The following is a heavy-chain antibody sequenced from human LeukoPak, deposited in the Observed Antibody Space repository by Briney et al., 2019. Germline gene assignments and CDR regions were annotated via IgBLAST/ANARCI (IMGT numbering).Heavy chain of an antibody. V-gene: IGHV3-23*01. CDR3: ARVESSEDYGDYEDYYGMDV. Sequence: GGSLRLSCAASGFTFSSYAMSWVRQAPGKGLEWVSAISGSGGSTYYADSVKGRFTISRDNSKNTLYLQMNSLRAEDTAVYYCARVESSEDYGDYEDYYGMDVWGQGTTVTVSS. D-gene: IGHD4-17*01. CDR2: ISGSGGST. J-gene: IGHJ6*02. CDR1: GFTFSSYA.